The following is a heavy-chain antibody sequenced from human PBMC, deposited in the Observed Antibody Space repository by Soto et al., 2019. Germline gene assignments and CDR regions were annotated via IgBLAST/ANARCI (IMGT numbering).Heavy chain of an antibody. CDR1: GGSISSSSYY. J-gene: IGHJ5*02. Sequence: PSETLSLTCTVSGGSISSSSYYWGWIRQPPGKGLEWIGSIYYSGSTYYNPSLKSRVTTSVDTSKNQFSLKLSSVTAADTAVYYCARLGRGPWNSSGWLPWFDPWGQGTLVTVSS. V-gene: IGHV4-39*01. CDR2: IYYSGST. D-gene: IGHD6-19*01. CDR3: ARLGRGPWNSSGWLPWFDP.